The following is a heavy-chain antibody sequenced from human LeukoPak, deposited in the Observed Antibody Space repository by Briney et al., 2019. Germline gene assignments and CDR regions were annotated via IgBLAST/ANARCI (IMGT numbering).Heavy chain of an antibody. D-gene: IGHD5-24*01. Sequence: GGSLRLSCAASGFTFSNYWMIRVRQAPGKGLEWVGNIKQDGSEKRYADSVRGRFSISRDNAQTSLYLQMNSLRAEDTAVYYCARASDPWLQLTWGQGTLVTVSS. CDR2: IKQDGSEK. CDR3: ARASDPWLQLT. CDR1: GFTFSNYW. J-gene: IGHJ5*02. V-gene: IGHV3-7*05.